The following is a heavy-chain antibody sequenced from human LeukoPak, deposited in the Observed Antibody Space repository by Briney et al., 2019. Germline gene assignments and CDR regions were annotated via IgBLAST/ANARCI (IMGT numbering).Heavy chain of an antibody. V-gene: IGHV3-15*01. Sequence: GGSLRLSCAASGFTFDIAWMSWVRQAPGKGLEWVGRIKNKTDGETIDYAAPVKGRFTVSRDDSKNTLYLQMNNLKSEDTAVYYCTTSSSGYDHLLDYWGQGTLVTVSS. CDR3: TTSSSGYDHLLDY. D-gene: IGHD5-12*01. CDR1: GFTFDIAW. CDR2: IKNKTDGETI. J-gene: IGHJ4*02.